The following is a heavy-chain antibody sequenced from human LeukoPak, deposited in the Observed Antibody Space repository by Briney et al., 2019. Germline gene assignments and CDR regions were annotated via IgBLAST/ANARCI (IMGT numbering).Heavy chain of an antibody. J-gene: IGHJ4*02. V-gene: IGHV4-34*01. Sequence: SETLSLTCAVYGGSFSGYYWSWIRQPPGKGLEWIGEINHSGSTNYNPSLKSRVTISVDTSKNQFSLKLTSVTAADSAVYYCARRSPYSTGWSSYFDYWGQGALVTVSS. D-gene: IGHD6-19*01. CDR3: ARRSPYSTGWSSYFDY. CDR2: INHSGST. CDR1: GGSFSGYY.